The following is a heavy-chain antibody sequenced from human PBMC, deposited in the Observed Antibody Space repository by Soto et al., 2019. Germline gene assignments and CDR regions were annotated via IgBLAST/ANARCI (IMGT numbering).Heavy chain of an antibody. D-gene: IGHD3-10*01. Sequence: PGESLKISCKGSGYSFTSYWISWVRQMPGKGLEWMGRIDPSDSYTNYSPSFQGHVTISADKSISTAYLQWSSLKASDTAMYYCARPTGSDYYYYGMDVWGQGTTVTVSS. J-gene: IGHJ6*02. CDR1: GYSFTSYW. V-gene: IGHV5-10-1*01. CDR2: IDPSDSYT. CDR3: ARPTGSDYYYYGMDV.